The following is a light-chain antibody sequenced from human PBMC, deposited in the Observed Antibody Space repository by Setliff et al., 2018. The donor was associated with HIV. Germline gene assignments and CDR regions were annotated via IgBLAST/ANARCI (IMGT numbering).Light chain of an antibody. Sequence: QSALTQPRSVSGSPGQTVTLSCTGSTSDVGNYNYVSWYQQYPGKAPKLIIFDVSRRPSGVPDRFSGSKSQNTASLTISGLQPEDEADYYCSSYTNSNTYVFGTGTKVTVL. J-gene: IGLJ1*01. V-gene: IGLV2-11*01. CDR2: DVS. CDR3: SSYTNSNTYV. CDR1: TSDVGNYNY.